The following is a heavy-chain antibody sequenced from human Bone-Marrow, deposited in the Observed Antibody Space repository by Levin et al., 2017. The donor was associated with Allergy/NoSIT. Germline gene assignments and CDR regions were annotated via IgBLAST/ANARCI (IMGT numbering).Heavy chain of an antibody. CDR3: ARRSVEYYGSERYPYFDY. Sequence: SETLSLTCTVSGGSISSGDYYWSWIRQPPGKGLEWIGYIYSSGTTYYSPSLKSRVTISMDTSKNQFSLKLSSVTAADTAVYYCARRSVEYYGSERYPYFDYWGQGTLVTVSS. J-gene: IGHJ4*02. D-gene: IGHD3-10*01. CDR2: IYSSGTT. V-gene: IGHV4-30-4*01. CDR1: GGSISSGDYY.